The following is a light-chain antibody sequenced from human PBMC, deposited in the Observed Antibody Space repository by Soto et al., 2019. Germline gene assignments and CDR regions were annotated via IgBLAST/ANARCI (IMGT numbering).Light chain of an antibody. J-gene: IGKJ2*01. Sequence: EVVLTQSPGTLSLSPGERATLSCRASQPGTNNYLAWFQQKPGQAPTLLIFGSSDSATGIPDRFSGSGSGTDFTLTISRLEPEDFALCYCQQYGSSFPYTFGQGTMLEIK. CDR2: GSS. CDR1: QPGTNNY. CDR3: QQYGSSFPYT. V-gene: IGKV3-20*01.